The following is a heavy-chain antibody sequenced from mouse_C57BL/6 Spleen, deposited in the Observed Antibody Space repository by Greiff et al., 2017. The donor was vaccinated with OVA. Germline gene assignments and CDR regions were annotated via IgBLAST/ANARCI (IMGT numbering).Heavy chain of an antibody. CDR3: ARRDDYDEFAY. CDR2: IDPSDSYT. Sequence: VKLQQPGAELVKPGASVKLSCKASGYTFTSYWMQWVKQRPGQGLEWIGEIDPSDSYTNYNQKFKGKATLTVDTSSSTAYMQLSSLTSEDSAVYYCARRDDYDEFAYWGQGTLVTVSA. CDR1: GYTFTSYW. V-gene: IGHV1-50*01. D-gene: IGHD2-4*01. J-gene: IGHJ3*01.